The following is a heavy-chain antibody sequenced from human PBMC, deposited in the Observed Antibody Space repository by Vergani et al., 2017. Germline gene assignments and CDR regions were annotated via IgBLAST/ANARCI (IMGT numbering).Heavy chain of an antibody. V-gene: IGHV3-30*02. CDR3: AKANYYDSSGYYPSVDY. Sequence: QVQLVESGGGVVQPGRSLRLSCSASGFTFSTYGMHWVRQAPGKGLEWVAFIRYDGSNKYYADSVKGRFTISRDNSKNTLYLQMNSLRAEDTAVYYCAKANYYDSSGYYPSVDYWGQGTLVTVSS. J-gene: IGHJ4*02. CDR2: IRYDGSNK. D-gene: IGHD3-22*01. CDR1: GFTFSTYG.